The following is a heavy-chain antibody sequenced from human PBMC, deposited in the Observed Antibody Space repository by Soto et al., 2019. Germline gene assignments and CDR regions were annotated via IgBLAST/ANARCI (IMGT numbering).Heavy chain of an antibody. Sequence: EVQLLESGGGLVQPGGSLRLSCAASGFTFSSYAMSWVRQAPGKGLEWVSVISGSGDSTHYADSVKGRFTISRDNSKNTLYLQMNSLRAEDTAVYYCARRGSGSYYDYWGQGTLVTVSS. CDR3: ARRGSGSYYDY. CDR2: ISGSGDST. CDR1: GFTFSSYA. V-gene: IGHV3-23*01. D-gene: IGHD1-26*01. J-gene: IGHJ4*02.